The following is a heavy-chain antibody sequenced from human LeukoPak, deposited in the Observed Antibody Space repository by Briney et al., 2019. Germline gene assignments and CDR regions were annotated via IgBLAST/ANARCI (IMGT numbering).Heavy chain of an antibody. D-gene: IGHD6-6*01. Sequence: KPSETLSLTCTVSGGSFSGTSYYWGWIRQPPGKGLEWIGTVYYSGRTFYNPSLESRLTISVDTSKNQFSLKLTSVTAAATAVYYCASTPRDLIAARPGRLLSWYFDLWGRGTLVTVSS. CDR1: GGSFSGTSYY. J-gene: IGHJ2*01. V-gene: IGHV4-39*01. CDR2: VYYSGRT. CDR3: ASTPRDLIAARPGRLLSWYFDL.